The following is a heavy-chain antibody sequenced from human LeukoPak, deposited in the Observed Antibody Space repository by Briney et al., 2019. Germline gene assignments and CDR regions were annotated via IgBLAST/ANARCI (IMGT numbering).Heavy chain of an antibody. CDR3: TTDSLTAV. J-gene: IGHJ3*01. CDR2: IKRKTDGGTT. CDR1: GVTFSNAW. V-gene: IGHV3-15*01. Sequence: GGSLRLSCAASGVTFSNAWMSGGREAPGEGVEWGGRIKRKTDGGTTDYAAPVKGRFTISTDDSKNTLYLQMNSLKTADTAVYYCTTDSLTAVWGQGTMVTVSS.